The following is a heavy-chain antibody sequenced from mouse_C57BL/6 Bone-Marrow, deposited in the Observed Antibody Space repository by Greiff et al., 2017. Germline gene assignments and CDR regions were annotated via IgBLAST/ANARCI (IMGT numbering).Heavy chain of an antibody. J-gene: IGHJ2*01. CDR2: IDPSDSYT. Sequence: QVQLQQPGAELVRPGTSVKLSCKASGYTFTSYWMHWVKQRPGQGLEWIGVIDPSDSYTTYNQKFKGKATLTVDTSSSTAYMQLSSLTSEDSAVYYCARDYYYGSSPDYWGQGTTLTVSS. CDR1: GYTFTSYW. V-gene: IGHV1-59*01. CDR3: ARDYYYGSSPDY. D-gene: IGHD1-1*01.